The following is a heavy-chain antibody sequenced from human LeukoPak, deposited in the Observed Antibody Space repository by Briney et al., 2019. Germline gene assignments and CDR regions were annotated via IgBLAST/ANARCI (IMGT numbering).Heavy chain of an antibody. CDR3: ARERYRYDILTGYYHDAYDI. CDR2: INHSGST. V-gene: IGHV4-34*01. CDR1: GGSFSVYY. J-gene: IGHJ3*02. D-gene: IGHD3-9*01. Sequence: SETLSLTCAVYGGSFSVYYWSWIRQPPGKGLEWIGEINHSGSTNYNPSLKSRVTISVDTSKNQFSLKLTSVTAADTAVYYCARERYRYDILTGYYHDAYDIWGHGTVVIVSS.